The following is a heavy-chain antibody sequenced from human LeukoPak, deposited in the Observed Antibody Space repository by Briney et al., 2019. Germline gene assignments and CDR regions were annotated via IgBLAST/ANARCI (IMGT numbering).Heavy chain of an antibody. J-gene: IGHJ5*02. D-gene: IGHD3-10*01. CDR3: ARGRVLLWFGEFTGWFDP. Sequence: PSETLSLTCTVSGGSVSSSSYYWGWIRQPPGKGLEWIGSIYYSGSTNYNPSLKSRVTISVDTSKNQFSLKLSSVTAADTAVYYCARGRVLLWFGEFTGWFDPWGQGTLVTVSS. CDR1: GGSVSSSSYY. V-gene: IGHV4-39*07. CDR2: IYYSGST.